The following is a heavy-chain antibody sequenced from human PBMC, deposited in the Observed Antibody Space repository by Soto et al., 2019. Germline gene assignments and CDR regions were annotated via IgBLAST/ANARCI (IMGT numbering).Heavy chain of an antibody. V-gene: IGHV4-39*01. J-gene: IGHJ3*02. D-gene: IGHD3-9*01. CDR3: ARNYDILTGPSENAFDI. Sequence: QLQLQESGPGLVKPSETLSLTCTVSGGSISSSSYYWGWIRQPPGKGLEWIGSIYYSGSTYYNPSLKSRVTISVDTSKNQCSLKLSSVTAADTAVYYCARNYDILTGPSENAFDIWGQGTMVTVSS. CDR2: IYYSGST. CDR1: GGSISSSSYY.